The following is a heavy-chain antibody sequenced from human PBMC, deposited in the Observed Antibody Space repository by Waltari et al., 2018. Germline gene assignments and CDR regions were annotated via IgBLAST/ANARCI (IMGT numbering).Heavy chain of an antibody. J-gene: IGHJ3*02. CDR2: INPYSVGT. V-gene: IGHV1-2*05. CDR1: GDTFTGNY. Sequence: QVQLVQSGAEVKKPGASVKVSCKASGDTFTGNYMHWVRQATGEGLEWMGRINPYSVGTTTAQKFQGRVTMTRDTSISTASMELSRLRSDDTVVYSCARGGLEGDAFDIWGQGTMVTVSS. CDR3: ARGGLEGDAFDI.